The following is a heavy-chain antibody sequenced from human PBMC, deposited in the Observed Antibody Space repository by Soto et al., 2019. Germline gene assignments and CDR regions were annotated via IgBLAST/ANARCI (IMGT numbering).Heavy chain of an antibody. D-gene: IGHD3-10*01. CDR1: GGSFSGYQ. V-gene: IGHV4-34*01. CDR2: INDSGDI. Sequence: QVQLHQWGAGLLKPSETLSLTCAVYGGSFSGYQWTWIRQTPGKRLEWIGEINDSGDINYNPSLKSRVTILVDTPKKQISLKLSSVTAADTAVYYCARGLILWFGELSRRGGYYYYMDVWGKGTRVTVSS. J-gene: IGHJ6*03. CDR3: ARGLILWFGELSRRGGYYYYMDV.